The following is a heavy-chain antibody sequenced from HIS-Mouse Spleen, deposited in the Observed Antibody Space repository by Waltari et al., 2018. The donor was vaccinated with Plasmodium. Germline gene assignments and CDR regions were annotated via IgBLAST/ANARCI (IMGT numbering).Heavy chain of an antibody. Sequence: RLSCAASGFTFSSYGMHWVRQDTGKGLEWVAVISYDGSNKYYADSVKGRFTISRDNSKNTLYLQMNSLRAEDTAVYYCAKDRRSSSWYVDYWGQGTLVTVSS. D-gene: IGHD6-13*01. J-gene: IGHJ4*02. CDR1: GFTFSSYG. V-gene: IGHV3-30*18. CDR2: ISYDGSNK. CDR3: AKDRRSSSWYVDY.